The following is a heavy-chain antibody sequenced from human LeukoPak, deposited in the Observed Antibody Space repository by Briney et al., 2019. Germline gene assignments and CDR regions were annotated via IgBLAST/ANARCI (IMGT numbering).Heavy chain of an antibody. CDR1: GGSISSYY. V-gene: IGHV4-59*01. Sequence: PSETLSLTCTVSGGSISSYYWSWIRQPPGKGLEWIGYIYYSGSTNYNPSLKSRVTISVDASKNQFSLKLSSVTAADTAVYYCARGVEATIIYWGQGTLVTVSS. CDR2: IYYSGST. CDR3: ARGVEATIIY. D-gene: IGHD5-24*01. J-gene: IGHJ4*02.